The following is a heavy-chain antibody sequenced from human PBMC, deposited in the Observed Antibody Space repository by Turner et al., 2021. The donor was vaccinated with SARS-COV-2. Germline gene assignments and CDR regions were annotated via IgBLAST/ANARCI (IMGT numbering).Heavy chain of an antibody. CDR3: ASYSRGYSYDEAFDY. Sequence: QLHLQVSGPGLVKPSETLSLTCTVSGGSISSCSYYWGWIRQPPGKGLEWVGNIYYSGGSYYNPSLKSRVTISVDTSKNQYSLKLSSVTAADTAVYDCASYSRGYSYDEAFDYWGQGTLVTVSS. V-gene: IGHV4-39*01. D-gene: IGHD5-18*01. J-gene: IGHJ4*02. CDR1: GGSISSCSYY. CDR2: IYYSGGS.